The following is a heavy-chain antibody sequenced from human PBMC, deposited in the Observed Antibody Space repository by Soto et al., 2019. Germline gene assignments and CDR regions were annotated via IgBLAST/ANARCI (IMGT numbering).Heavy chain of an antibody. CDR3: AKEEATRGYSFLVDY. CDR2: ISYDGTNK. D-gene: IGHD5-18*01. CDR1: GVTFSSYG. V-gene: IGHV3-30*18. Sequence: QVQLVESGGGVVQPGRSLRLSCAASGVTFSSYGMHWVRQAPGKGLEWVAVISYDGTNKYYADSVKGRFTISRDDSKNTLYLQMNSLRPEDTAVYYCAKEEATRGYSFLVDYWGPGNPGHRLL. J-gene: IGHJ4*02.